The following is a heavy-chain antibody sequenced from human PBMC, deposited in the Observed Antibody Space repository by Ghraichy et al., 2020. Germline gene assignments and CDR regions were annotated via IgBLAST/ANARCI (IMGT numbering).Heavy chain of an antibody. J-gene: IGHJ4*02. CDR3: ARNLEFYYFDY. CDR2: INPSGGST. D-gene: IGHD1-1*01. V-gene: IGHV1-46*01. CDR1: GYKFTSFY. Sequence: ASVKVSCKTSGYKFTSFYIHWVRQAPGQGLEWMGIINPSGGSTSYAQKFQGRVTMTRATSTSTLYMELSSLGSEDTAVYYWARNLEFYYFDYWGQGTLVPVSS.